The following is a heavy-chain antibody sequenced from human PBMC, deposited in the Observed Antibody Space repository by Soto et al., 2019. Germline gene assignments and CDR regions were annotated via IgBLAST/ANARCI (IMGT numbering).Heavy chain of an antibody. CDR3: ATAISSPFSNFDY. CDR1: GFTFSTYW. Sequence: EVQLVQSGGDLVQPGGSLILSCVASGFTFSTYWMTWVRQAPGMGLEWVAGIKEDGSEEVYVDSVKGRFSISRDNAKTSLYLQLNSLRAEDTAVYYCATAISSPFSNFDYWGQGSLVTVSS. D-gene: IGHD2-2*01. V-gene: IGHV3-7*01. J-gene: IGHJ4*02. CDR2: IKEDGSEE.